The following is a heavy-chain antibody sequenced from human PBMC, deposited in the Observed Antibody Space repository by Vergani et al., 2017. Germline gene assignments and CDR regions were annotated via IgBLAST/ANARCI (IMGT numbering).Heavy chain of an antibody. CDR3: ARPDVYCSSTSCYSAFDI. Sequence: EVQLVQSGAEVKKPGESLRISCKGSGYSFTSYWISWVRQMPGKGLEWMGRIDPSDSYTNYSPSFQGQVTISADKSISTAYLQWSSLKASDTAMYYCARPDVYCSSTSCYSAFDIWGQGTMVTVSS. J-gene: IGHJ3*02. D-gene: IGHD2-2*02. CDR2: IDPSDSYT. V-gene: IGHV5-10-1*03. CDR1: GYSFTSYW.